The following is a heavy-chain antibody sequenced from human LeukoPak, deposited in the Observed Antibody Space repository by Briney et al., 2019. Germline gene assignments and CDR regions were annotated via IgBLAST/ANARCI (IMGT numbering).Heavy chain of an antibody. CDR3: ARDGGIAENWFDP. CDR2: INSDGSST. D-gene: IGHD6-13*01. V-gene: IGHV3-74*01. CDR1: GFTFSSYW. J-gene: IGHJ5*02. Sequence: GGSLRLSCAASGFTFSSYWMHWVRQAPGKGLVWVSRINSDGSSTSYADSAKGRFTISRDNAKNTLYLQMNSLRAEDTAVYYCARDGGIAENWFDPWGQGTLVTVSS.